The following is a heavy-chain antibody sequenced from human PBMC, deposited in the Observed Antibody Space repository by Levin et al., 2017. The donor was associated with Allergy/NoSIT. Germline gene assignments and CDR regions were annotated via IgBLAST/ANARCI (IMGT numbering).Heavy chain of an antibody. J-gene: IGHJ4*02. CDR1: GFTFTEYA. D-gene: IGHD2-8*02. CDR3: AKDRYCVGGICPVDY. CDR2: ISGSGDVT. Sequence: GESLKISCATSGFTFTEYAMNWVRQAPGEGLEWVSHISGSGDVTSYADSVKGRFTVSKDFSKNTLDLQMNSLRAEDTAIYYCAKDRYCVGGICPVDYWGQGTLVTVSS. V-gene: IGHV3-23*01.